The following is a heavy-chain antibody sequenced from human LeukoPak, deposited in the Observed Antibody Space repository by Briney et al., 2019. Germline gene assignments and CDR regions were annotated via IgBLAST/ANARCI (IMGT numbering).Heavy chain of an antibody. CDR1: GFTFSSYE. J-gene: IGHJ4*02. CDR2: ISSSGSTI. CDR3: ARSIYNYGPGADY. Sequence: PGGSLRLSCAASGFTFSSYEMNWVRQAPGKGLEWVSYISSSGSTIYYADSVKGRFTISRDNAKNSLYLQMNSLRAEDTAVYYCARSIYNYGPGADYWGQGTLVTVSS. D-gene: IGHD5-18*01. V-gene: IGHV3-48*03.